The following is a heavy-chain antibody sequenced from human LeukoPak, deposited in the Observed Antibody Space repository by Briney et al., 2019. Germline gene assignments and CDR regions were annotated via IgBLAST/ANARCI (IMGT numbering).Heavy chain of an antibody. CDR2: IYTSGST. J-gene: IGHJ4*02. V-gene: IGHV4-4*09. CDR3: AGQGPSKRDSYFDY. CDR1: GGSISSYY. Sequence: PSETLSLTCTVSGGSISSYYWSWIRQPPGKGLEWIGYIYTSGSTNYNPSLKSRVTISVDTSKNQFSLKLSSVTAADTAVYYCAGQGPSKRDSYFDYWGQGTLVTVSS.